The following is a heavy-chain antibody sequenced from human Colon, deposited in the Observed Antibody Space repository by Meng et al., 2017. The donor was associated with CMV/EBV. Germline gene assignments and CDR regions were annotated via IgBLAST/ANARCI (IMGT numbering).Heavy chain of an antibody. Sequence: QVQLGQSGAQVKAPGASVKVSCKSSGYSFNGYFMHWVRQAPGQRLEWMGWINPVTGDTSYAQKFQVRVTMTRDTSISTAYMELSSLRSDDTAVYYCATFGGDFDYWGQGTLVTVSS. D-gene: IGHD3-3*01. J-gene: IGHJ4*02. CDR1: GYSFNGYF. CDR3: ATFGGDFDY. CDR2: INPVTGDT. V-gene: IGHV1-2*02.